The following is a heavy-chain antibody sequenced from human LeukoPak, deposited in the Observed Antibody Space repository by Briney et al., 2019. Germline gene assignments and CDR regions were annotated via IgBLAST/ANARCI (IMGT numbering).Heavy chain of an antibody. J-gene: IGHJ4*02. V-gene: IGHV4-39*01. CDR1: GGSISSSSYY. CDR3: ARWFCSRGTCYYLDF. Sequence: SETLSLTCTVSGGSISSSSYYWGWIRQPPGKGLEWIGSIYYSGSTYYNPSLKSRVTISVDTSKNQFSLKLSSVTAADTAVYYCARWFCSRGTCYYLDFWGLGTLVTVSS. D-gene: IGHD2-2*01. CDR2: IYYSGST.